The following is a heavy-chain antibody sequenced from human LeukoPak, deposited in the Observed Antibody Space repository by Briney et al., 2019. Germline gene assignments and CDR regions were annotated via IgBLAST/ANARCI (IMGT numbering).Heavy chain of an antibody. CDR3: ARVIAAAPQRDLGY. D-gene: IGHD6-13*01. CDR1: GYTFTSYY. CDR2: ISPSGAST. Sequence: ASVKVSCKASGYTFTSYYMHGVRQAPGQGLEWMGIISPSGASTTYAQNFQGRVTMTRDTSISTAYMELSRLRSDDTAVYYCARVIAAAPQRDLGYWGQGTLVTVSS. J-gene: IGHJ4*02. V-gene: IGHV1-46*01.